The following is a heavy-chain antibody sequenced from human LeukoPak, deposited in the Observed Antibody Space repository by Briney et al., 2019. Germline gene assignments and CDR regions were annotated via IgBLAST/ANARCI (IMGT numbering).Heavy chain of an antibody. CDR2: ISSSSSYI. D-gene: IGHD4-11*01. V-gene: IGHV3-21*01. CDR1: GFTFSSYR. J-gene: IGHJ4*02. CDR3: ARDPYSGLFDY. Sequence: GGSLRLSCAASGFTFSSYRMNWVRQAPGKGLEGVSSISSSSSYIYYADSVKGRFTISRDNAKNSLYLQMNSLRAEDTAVYYCARDPYSGLFDYWGQGTLVTVSS.